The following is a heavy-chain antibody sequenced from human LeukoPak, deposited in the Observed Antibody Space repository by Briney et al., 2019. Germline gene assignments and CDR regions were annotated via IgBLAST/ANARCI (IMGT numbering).Heavy chain of an antibody. J-gene: IGHJ4*02. CDR3: ARAPYFESSGPL. CDR2: IRQDGAEK. CDR1: GFTFSNHW. D-gene: IGHD3-22*01. Sequence: GGSLRLSCAASGFTFSNHWMSWVRQAPGKGLEWVANIRQDGAEKYYLDSVKGRFTISRDNAKNSVYLEMNSLRVEDTAVYFCARAPYFESSGPLWGQGTLVTVSS. V-gene: IGHV3-7*01.